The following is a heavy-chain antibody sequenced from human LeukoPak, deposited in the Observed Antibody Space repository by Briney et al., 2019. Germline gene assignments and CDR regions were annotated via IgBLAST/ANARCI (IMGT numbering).Heavy chain of an antibody. CDR3: AKGMGGGSWTSFEY. CDR2: IYSGGRT. Sequence: PGGSLRLSCAASGFTFSSRWMHWVRQAPGKGLEGVSVIYSGGRTYYADSVKGRFTTSRDNSKNTVDLQMNSLRAEDTAVYYCAKGMGGGSWTSFEYWGQGTLVTVSS. CDR1: GFTFSSRW. V-gene: IGHV3-66*01. D-gene: IGHD2-15*01. J-gene: IGHJ4*02.